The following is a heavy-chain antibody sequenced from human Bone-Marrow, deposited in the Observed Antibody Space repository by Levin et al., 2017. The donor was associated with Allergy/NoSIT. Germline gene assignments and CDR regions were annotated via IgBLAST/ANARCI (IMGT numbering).Heavy chain of an antibody. J-gene: IGHJ6*02. CDR3: ARQRADLLRYFDWLPDPYYYGMDG. CDR2: IIPIFGTA. V-gene: IGHV1-69*13. D-gene: IGHD3-9*01. Sequence: SVKVSCKASGGTFSSYAISWVRQAPGQGLEWMGGIIPIFGTANYAQKFQGRVTITADESTSTAYMELSSLRSEDTAVYYCARQRADLLRYFDWLPDPYYYGMDGWGQGTTVTVSS. CDR1: GGTFSSYA.